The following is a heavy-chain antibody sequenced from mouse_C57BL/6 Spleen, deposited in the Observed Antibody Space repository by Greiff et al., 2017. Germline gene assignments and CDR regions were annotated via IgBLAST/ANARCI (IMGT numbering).Heavy chain of an antibody. V-gene: IGHV1-75*01. CDR1: GYTFTDYY. D-gene: IGHD1-1*01. CDR2: IFPGSGST. J-gene: IGHJ1*03. Sequence: VQLQQSGPELVKPGASVKISCKASGYTFTDYYINWVKQRPGQGLEWIGWIFPGSGSTYYNEKFKGKATLTVDKSSSTAYMLLSSLTSEDSAVYFCARGATVVATPWYFDVWGTGTTVTVSS. CDR3: ARGATVVATPWYFDV.